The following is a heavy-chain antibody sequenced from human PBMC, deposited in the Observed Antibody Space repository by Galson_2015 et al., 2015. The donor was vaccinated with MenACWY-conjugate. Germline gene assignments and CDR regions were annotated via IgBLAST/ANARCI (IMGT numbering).Heavy chain of an antibody. CDR1: RFTFSTYG. Sequence: SLRLSCAASRFTFSTYGMHWVRQAPGLGLEWVAIISYDGLNKYYADSVKGRFTISRDNSNNTMYLQMSSLRNEDTGVYFCARAAAGPMVRPVVVSDPWGQGPMVTVPS. V-gene: IGHV3-30*03. D-gene: IGHD2-21*01. CDR3: ARAAAGPMVRPVVVSDP. CDR2: ISYDGLNK. J-gene: IGHJ5*02.